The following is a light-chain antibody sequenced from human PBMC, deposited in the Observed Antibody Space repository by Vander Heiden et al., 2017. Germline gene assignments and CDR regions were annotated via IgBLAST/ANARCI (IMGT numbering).Light chain of an antibody. V-gene: IGKV1-39*01. CDR3: QLSYNTRT. Sequence: DIQMTQSPSSPSSSVGDRVTITCRVSPSISSYLPSYQQKSGKAPTLLIYAVSTLQISVPSRFSGSASGTDFTLTISSLPPEDFATYYCQLSYNTRTFGQGTKVEIK. CDR1: PSISSY. CDR2: AVS. J-gene: IGKJ1*01.